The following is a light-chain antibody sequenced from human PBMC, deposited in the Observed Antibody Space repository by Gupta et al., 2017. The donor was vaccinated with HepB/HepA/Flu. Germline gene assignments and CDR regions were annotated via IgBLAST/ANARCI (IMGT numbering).Light chain of an antibody. CDR3: QHYNGYPFT. J-gene: IGKJ3*01. V-gene: IGKV1-16*01. Sequence: LYMNPFPPSLSASVGDRVTITCRANQGIKNYLAWFQQIPGKAPKSLIYAASTLHSGVPSRFSGSGSGTDFTLTISSLQPEDFATYYCQHYNGYPFTFGPGTKVDLK. CDR1: QGIKNY. CDR2: AAS.